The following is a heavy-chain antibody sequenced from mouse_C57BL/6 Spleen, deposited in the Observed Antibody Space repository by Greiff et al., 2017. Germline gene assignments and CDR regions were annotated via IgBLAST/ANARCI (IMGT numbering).Heavy chain of an antibody. D-gene: IGHD3-2*01. V-gene: IGHV5-17*01. CDR3: ARRQHLDY. CDR2: ISSGSSTI. Sequence: EVKLMESGGGLVKPGGSLKLSCAASGFTFSDYGMHWVRQAPEKGLEWVAYISSGSSTIYYADTVKGRFTISRDNAKNTLFLQMTSLRSEDTAMYYCARRQHLDYWGQGTTLTVSS. CDR1: GFTFSDYG. J-gene: IGHJ2*01.